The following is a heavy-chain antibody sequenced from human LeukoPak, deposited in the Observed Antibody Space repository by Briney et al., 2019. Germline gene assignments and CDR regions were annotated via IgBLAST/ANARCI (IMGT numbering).Heavy chain of an antibody. CDR3: AKAWYSSSWYVDY. CDR1: GFTFSSYG. J-gene: IGHJ4*02. CDR2: ISNDGSNK. D-gene: IGHD6-13*01. Sequence: PGGSLRLSCAPSGFTFSSYGMHWVRQAPGKGLEWVAVISNDGSNKYYADSVKGRFTISRDNSKNTLYLQMNSLRAEDTAVYYCAKAWYSSSWYVDYWGQGTLVLVSS. V-gene: IGHV3-30*18.